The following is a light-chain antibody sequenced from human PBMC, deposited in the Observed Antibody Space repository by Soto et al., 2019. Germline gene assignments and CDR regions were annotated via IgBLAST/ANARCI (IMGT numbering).Light chain of an antibody. J-gene: IGLJ2*01. V-gene: IGLV2-14*01. CDR2: EVS. CDR1: SGDVGFYIY. CDR3: SSYTSSSTLI. Sequence: QSVLTQPASVSGSPGQSITISCTGTSGDVGFYIYVSWYQHHPGKAPKLMIYEVSHRPSGVSNRFSGSKSGNTASLTISGLQAEDEADYYCSSYTSSSTLIFGGGTKLTVL.